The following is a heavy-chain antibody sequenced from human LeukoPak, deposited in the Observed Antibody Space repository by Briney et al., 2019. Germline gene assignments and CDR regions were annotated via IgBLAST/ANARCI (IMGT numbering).Heavy chain of an antibody. J-gene: IGHJ5*02. CDR3: ARHVNCGGGNCYYGWFDP. V-gene: IGHV4-59*08. CDR2: IYYSGST. CDR1: GGSISSYY. Sequence: PSETLSHTCTVSGGSISSYYWSWIRQPPGKGLEWIGYIYYSGSTNYNPSLKSRVTISVDTSKNQFSLKLSSVTAADTAVYYCARHVNCGGGNCYYGWFDPWGQGTLVTVSS. D-gene: IGHD2-15*01.